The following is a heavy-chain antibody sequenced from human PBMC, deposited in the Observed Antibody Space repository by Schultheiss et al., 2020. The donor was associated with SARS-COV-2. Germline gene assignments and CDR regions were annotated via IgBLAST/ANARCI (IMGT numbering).Heavy chain of an antibody. V-gene: IGHV1-18*01. CDR1: GYTFTSYG. CDR3: ARGLRIAVAGVVTCGMDV. D-gene: IGHD6-19*01. J-gene: IGHJ6*02. Sequence: ASVKVSCKASGYTFTSYGISWVRQAPGQGLEWMGWISPNNGNTNYAQKLQGRVTMTTDTSTNTAYMELRSLRSEDTAVYYCARGLRIAVAGVVTCGMDVWGQGTTVTVSS. CDR2: ISPNNGNT.